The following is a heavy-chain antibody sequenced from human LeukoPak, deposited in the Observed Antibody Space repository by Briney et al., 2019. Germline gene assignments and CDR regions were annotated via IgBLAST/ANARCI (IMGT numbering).Heavy chain of an antibody. D-gene: IGHD4-17*01. Sequence: GGSLRLSCAASGFTFSRYSMNWVRQAPGKGLEWVSSISNSSYIYYADSVKGRFTISRDNAKNSLYLQMNSLRAEDTAVYYCARDPEGVYGDYYFDYWGXGTLXTVSS. CDR3: ARDPEGVYGDYYFDY. J-gene: IGHJ4*01. CDR1: GFTFSRYS. CDR2: ISNSSYI. V-gene: IGHV3-21*01.